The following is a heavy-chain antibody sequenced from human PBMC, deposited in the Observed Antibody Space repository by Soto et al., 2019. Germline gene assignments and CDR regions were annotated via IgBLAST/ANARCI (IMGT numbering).Heavy chain of an antibody. CDR1: GFTFSSYG. CDR2: IWYDGSNK. Sequence: GGSLRLSCAASGFTFSSYGMHWVRQAPGKGLEWVAVIWYDGSNKYYADSVKGRFTISRDNSKNTLYLQMNSLRAEDTAVYYCARGYSNYYADYWGQGTLVTVSS. D-gene: IGHD4-4*01. CDR3: ARGYSNYYADY. V-gene: IGHV3-33*01. J-gene: IGHJ4*02.